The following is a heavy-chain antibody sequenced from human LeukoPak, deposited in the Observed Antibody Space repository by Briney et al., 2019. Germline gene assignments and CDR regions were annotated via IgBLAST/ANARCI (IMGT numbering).Heavy chain of an antibody. D-gene: IGHD2-8*01. CDR3: ARDAAIMVYAQDYYYMDV. CDR2: ISSSSSYI. CDR1: GFTFSSYS. Sequence: GGSLRLSCAASGFTFSSYSMNWVRQAPGKGLEWVSSISSSSSYIYYADSVKGRFTISRDNAKNSLYLQMNSLRAEDTAVYYCARDAAIMVYAQDYYYMDVWAKGPRSPSP. V-gene: IGHV3-21*01. J-gene: IGHJ6*03.